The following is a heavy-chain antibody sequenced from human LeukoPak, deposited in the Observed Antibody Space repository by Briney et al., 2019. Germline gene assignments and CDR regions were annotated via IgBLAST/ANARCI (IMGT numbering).Heavy chain of an antibody. J-gene: IGHJ5*01. CDR2: ISGDGGST. CDR3: ARESDSSDRYDS. Sequence: GGSLRLSCAAPGFSFDDYAIHWVRQAPGKGLEWVSLISGDGGSTFYADSVKGRFTISRDNSKNSLYLQMSSLRSEDTALYYCARESDSSDRYDSWGQGTLVTVSS. D-gene: IGHD3-22*01. CDR1: GFSFDDYA. V-gene: IGHV3-43*02.